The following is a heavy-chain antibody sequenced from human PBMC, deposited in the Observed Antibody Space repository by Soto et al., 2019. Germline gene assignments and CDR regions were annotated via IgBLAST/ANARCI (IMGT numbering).Heavy chain of an antibody. CDR2: ITTAGDT. CDR3: ARELHGGSYGMDV. CDR1: GFTFSTYD. J-gene: IGHJ6*02. Sequence: EVQLVESGGGLVQPGGSLRLSCAASGFTFSTYDIPWAPQFTGKGLEWVPGITTAGDTYYPGSVKGRFTISREKPKNSLYLQMNSLSAGDTAVYYCARELHGGSYGMDVWGQGTTVTVSS. V-gene: IGHV3-13*01.